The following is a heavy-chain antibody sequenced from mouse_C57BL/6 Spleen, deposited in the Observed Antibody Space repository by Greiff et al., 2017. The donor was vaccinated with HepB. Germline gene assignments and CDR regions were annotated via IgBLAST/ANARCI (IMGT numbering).Heavy chain of an antibody. J-gene: IGHJ3*01. CDR3: ARREWRDGSSYCWFAY. V-gene: IGHV5-12*01. Sequence: DVMLVESGGGLVQPGGSLKLSCAASGFTFSDYYMYWVRQTPEKRLEWVAYISNGGGSTYYPDTVKGRFTISRDNAKNTLYLQMSRLKSDDTAMYYCARREWRDGSSYCWFAYWGQGTLVTVSA. CDR1: GFTFSDYY. D-gene: IGHD1-1*01. CDR2: ISNGGGST.